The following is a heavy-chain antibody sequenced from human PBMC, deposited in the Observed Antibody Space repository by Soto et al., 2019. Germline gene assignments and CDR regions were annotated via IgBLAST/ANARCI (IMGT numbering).Heavy chain of an antibody. J-gene: IGHJ2*01. CDR3: ARAVDRWLQLTTFEL. D-gene: IGHD1-1*01. Sequence: QVELVQSGAEVKKPGASVKVSCKASGYTFTNHGLSWLRQAPGQGLEWMGWINTYNGNTKYSQNVQGRVTMTRDTSTSTAYMELRSLRSDDTAVYYCARAVDRWLQLTTFELWGRGTLVTVSS. CDR2: INTYNGNT. V-gene: IGHV1-18*04. CDR1: GYTFTNHG.